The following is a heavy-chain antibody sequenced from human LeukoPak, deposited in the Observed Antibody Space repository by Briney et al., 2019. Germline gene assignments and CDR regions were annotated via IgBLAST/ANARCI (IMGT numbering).Heavy chain of an antibody. CDR2: IIPIFGTA. CDR1: GSTFTNYY. CDR3: ARSTSGYSDC. V-gene: IGHV1-69*13. Sequence: GASVKVSCKASGSTFTNYYMHWVRQAPGQGLEWMGGIIPIFGTANYAQKFQGRVTITADESTSTAYMELSSLRSEDTAVYYCARSTSGYSDCWGQGTLVTVSS. J-gene: IGHJ4*02. D-gene: IGHD3-22*01.